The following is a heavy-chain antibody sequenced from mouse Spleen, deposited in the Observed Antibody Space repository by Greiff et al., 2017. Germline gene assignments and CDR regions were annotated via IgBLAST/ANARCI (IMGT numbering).Heavy chain of an antibody. J-gene: IGHJ4*01. Sequence: QVQLKQSGAELVRPGTSVKVSCKASGYAFTNYLIEWVKQRPGQGLEWIGVINPGSGGTNYNEKFKGKATLTADKSSSTAYMQLSSLTSEDSAVYFCARSGSNYGGAMDYWGQGTSVTVSS. CDR2: INPGSGGT. CDR1: GYAFTNYL. CDR3: ARSGSNYGGAMDY. D-gene: IGHD2-5*01. V-gene: IGHV1-54*01.